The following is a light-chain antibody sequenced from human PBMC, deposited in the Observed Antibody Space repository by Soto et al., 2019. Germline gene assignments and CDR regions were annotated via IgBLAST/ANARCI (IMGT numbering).Light chain of an antibody. CDR3: QQVYGHPPA. CDR2: GAS. Sequence: DIQLTQSPSFLSASVGARVTITCRASQGIGHYLAWYQQKPGKAPSLLMYGASTLQSGVPSRFSGSGSGTEFTLTISILQPEDDATYFCQQVYGHPPAFGPGTRLDIK. V-gene: IGKV1-9*01. CDR1: QGIGHY. J-gene: IGKJ5*01.